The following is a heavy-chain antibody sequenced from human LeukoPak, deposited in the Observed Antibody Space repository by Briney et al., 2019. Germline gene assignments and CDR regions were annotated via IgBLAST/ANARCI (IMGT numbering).Heavy chain of an antibody. CDR1: GYTFTGHY. D-gene: IGHD3-10*01. J-gene: IGHJ4*02. Sequence: GASVKVSCKASGYTFTGHYMHWVRQAPGQGLEWMGWINPNSGDTNYPQKFQGRVTISKATSISTAYMALSRLSFDDTAVYYCAREAVIRGIIIPIFDYWGQGTLVTVSS. V-gene: IGHV1-2*02. CDR3: AREAVIRGIIIPIFDY. CDR2: INPNSGDT.